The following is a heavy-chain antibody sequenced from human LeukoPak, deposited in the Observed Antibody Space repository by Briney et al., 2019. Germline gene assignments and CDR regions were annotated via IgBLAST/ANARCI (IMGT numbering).Heavy chain of an antibody. D-gene: IGHD4-17*01. Sequence: PGRNLRLTCSASGFTFSSYGRQRVRQAPGKGLEWVAVTWYDGSNKSYADSVKGRFTITRDNSKNTLYQQMNSLRAEDTAVYYCAGDYGEYYYRMVVWGQGTTVTVSS. CDR3: AGDYGEYYYRMVV. CDR2: TWYDGSNK. CDR1: GFTFSSYG. V-gene: IGHV3-33*01. J-gene: IGHJ6*02.